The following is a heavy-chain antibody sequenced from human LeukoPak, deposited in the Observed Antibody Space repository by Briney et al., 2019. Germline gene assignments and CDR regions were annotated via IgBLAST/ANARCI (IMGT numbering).Heavy chain of an antibody. V-gene: IGHV3-21*01. D-gene: IGHD3-22*01. Sequence: GGSLRLSCAASGFTFSSYSMNWVRQAPGKGLEWVSSISSSSSYIYYADSVKGRFTISRDNAKNSLYLQMNSLRADDTAVYYCAKGRAKYYYDSTAYYILDFWGQGTLVTVSS. J-gene: IGHJ4*02. CDR1: GFTFSSYS. CDR3: AKGRAKYYYDSTAYYILDF. CDR2: ISSSSSYI.